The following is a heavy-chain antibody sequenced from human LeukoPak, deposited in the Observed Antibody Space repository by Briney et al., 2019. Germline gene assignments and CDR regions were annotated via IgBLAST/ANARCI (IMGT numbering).Heavy chain of an antibody. D-gene: IGHD1-26*01. CDR1: GGTFSSYA. J-gene: IGHJ5*02. CDR3: ARVEGRTWYSGSYYGGVWFDP. CDR2: IIPIFGTA. Sequence: VASVKVSCKASGGTFSSYAISWVRQAPGQGLEWMGGIIPIFGTANYAQKFQGRVTITTDESTSTAYMELSSLRSEDTAVYYCARVEGRTWYSGSYYGGVWFDPWGQGTLVTVSS. V-gene: IGHV1-69*05.